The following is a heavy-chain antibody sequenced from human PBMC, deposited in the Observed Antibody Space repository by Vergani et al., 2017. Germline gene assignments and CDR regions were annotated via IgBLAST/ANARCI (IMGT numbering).Heavy chain of an antibody. V-gene: IGHV1-46*03. J-gene: IGHJ4*02. D-gene: IGHD3-9*01. Sequence: QVQVVQSGAAVKKSGASVKVSCKTSGYTFSNYYMHWVRQAPGQGLEWMGIINPSGGHTNYAQKFQGRVTMTRDTSTGTVYMELSSLRSEDTAIYYCARGDYGILTGYRYWGQGNLVTVSA. CDR1: GYTFSNYY. CDR2: INPSGGHT. CDR3: ARGDYGILTGYRY.